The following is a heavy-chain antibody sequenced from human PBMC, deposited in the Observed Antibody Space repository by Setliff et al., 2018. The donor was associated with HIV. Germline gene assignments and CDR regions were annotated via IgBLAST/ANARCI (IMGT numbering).Heavy chain of an antibody. V-gene: IGHV1-8*03. CDR2: VNPNSGNR. CDR1: GYTFTGHY. D-gene: IGHD3-22*01. J-gene: IGHJ4*02. Sequence: ASVKVSCKASGYTFTGHYLHWVRQAPGQGLEWLGWVNPNSGNRGYAQKFQGRVTISRNTSISTAYMELSGLRSEDTAVYYCARGRGRYYDSRSYLDYWGQGTLVTVSS. CDR3: ARGRGRYYDSRSYLDY.